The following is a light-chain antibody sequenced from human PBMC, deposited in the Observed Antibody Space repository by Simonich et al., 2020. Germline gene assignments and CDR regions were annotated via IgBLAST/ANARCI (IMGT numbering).Light chain of an antibody. CDR2: WAS. J-gene: IGKJ1*01. Sequence: DIVMTQSPDSLAVSLGERATINCKSSQSVLYSSNNKNYLAWYQQKPGQPPKLLIYWASTRAAGVPDRFSGSGSGTDFTLTSSSLQAEDVAVYYCQQYDSTPWTFGQGTKVEIK. CDR3: QQYDSTPWT. V-gene: IGKV4-1*01. CDR1: QSVLYSSNNKNY.